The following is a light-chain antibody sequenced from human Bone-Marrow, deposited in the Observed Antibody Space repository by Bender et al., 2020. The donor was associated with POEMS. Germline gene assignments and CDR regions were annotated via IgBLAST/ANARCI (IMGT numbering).Light chain of an antibody. CDR2: SNY. CDR3: SSWDDSLSGWV. V-gene: IGLV1-44*01. CDR1: DSNIGRNH. J-gene: IGLJ3*02. Sequence: QPVLTQPPSVSGSPGQRVTISCSGSDSNIGRNHVHWYQHLPGTAPRLVVYSNYQRPSGVPARFSGSKSGTSASLAISDIQSEDEGDYYCSSWDDSLSGWVFGGGTKLTVL.